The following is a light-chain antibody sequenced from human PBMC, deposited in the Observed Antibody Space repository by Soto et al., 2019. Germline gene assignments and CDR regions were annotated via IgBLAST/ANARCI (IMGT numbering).Light chain of an antibody. CDR3: SSYTSSSTS. J-gene: IGLJ3*02. Sequence: QSVLTQPASVSGSPGQSITISCTGTSSDVGGYKYVSWYQQHPGKAPKLMIYDVNNRPSGVSNRFSGSKSGNTASLTISGLQAEDEAEYYCSSYTSSSTSFGGGTKLTVL. CDR2: DVN. CDR1: SSDVGGYKY. V-gene: IGLV2-14*01.